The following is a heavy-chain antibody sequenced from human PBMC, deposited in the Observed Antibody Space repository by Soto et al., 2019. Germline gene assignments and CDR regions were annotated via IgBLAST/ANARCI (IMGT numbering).Heavy chain of an antibody. CDR3: ASDWAYSSDY. Sequence: EVQLVEFGGGLVQPGGSLRLACAASGLSFSRRSMHWVRQAPGKGLVWVAHINNDGGTTTYADSVRGRFTISRDNGKNTVYLQMNSLTAEDTAVYYGASDWAYSSDYWGQGTLVTVSS. D-gene: IGHD6-13*01. CDR1: GLSFSRRS. CDR2: INNDGGTT. V-gene: IGHV3-74*01. J-gene: IGHJ4*02.